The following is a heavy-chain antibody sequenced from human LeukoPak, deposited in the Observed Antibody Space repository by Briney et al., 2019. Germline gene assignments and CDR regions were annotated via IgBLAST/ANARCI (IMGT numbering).Heavy chain of an antibody. CDR1: GYTFTGYY. Sequence: ASVKVSCKASGYTFTGYYMHWVRQAPGQGLEWMGWINPNSGGTNYAQKFQGRVTMTRDTSISTAYMELSRLRSDDTAVYYCARDRCSSTSCYQIWLTWSDYWGQGTLVTVSS. CDR2: INPNSGGT. D-gene: IGHD2-2*01. V-gene: IGHV1-2*02. CDR3: ARDRCSSTSCYQIWLTWSDY. J-gene: IGHJ4*02.